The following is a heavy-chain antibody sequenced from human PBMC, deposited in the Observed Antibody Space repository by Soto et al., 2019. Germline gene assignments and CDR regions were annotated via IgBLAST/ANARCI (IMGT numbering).Heavy chain of an antibody. D-gene: IGHD3-3*01. CDR2: MNPNSGNT. V-gene: IGHV1-8*01. J-gene: IGHJ6*02. CDR3: ARGPGNYYDFWSGPMGYYYYGMDV. CDR1: GYTFTSYD. Sequence: GASVKVSCKASGYTFTSYDINWVRQATGQGLEWMGWMNPNSGNTGYAQKFQGRVTMTRNTSISTAYMELSSLRSEDTAVYYCARGPGNYYDFWSGPMGYYYYGMDVWGQGTTVTVSS.